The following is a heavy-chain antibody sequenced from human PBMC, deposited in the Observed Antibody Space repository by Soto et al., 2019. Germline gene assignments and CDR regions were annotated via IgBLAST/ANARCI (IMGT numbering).Heavy chain of an antibody. J-gene: IGHJ6*02. CDR2: ISSSGSTI. D-gene: IGHD3-3*01. Sequence: GSLRLSCAASGFTFSSYEMNWVRQAPGKGLEWVSYISSSGSTIYYADSVKGRFTISRDNAKNSLYLQMNSLRAEDTAVYYCARFVAYDFWSGSQMDVWGQGTTVTVSS. V-gene: IGHV3-48*03. CDR1: GFTFSSYE. CDR3: ARFVAYDFWSGSQMDV.